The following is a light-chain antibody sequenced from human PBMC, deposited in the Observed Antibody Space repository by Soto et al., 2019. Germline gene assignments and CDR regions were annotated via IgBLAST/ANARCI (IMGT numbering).Light chain of an antibody. J-gene: IGKJ1*01. Sequence: DIQMTQSPSTLSASVGDRVTITCRASQSISSLLAWYQQKPGKDPEVVLYEASSLEGGVPSRFNGSGSGAEFGITISSLQPDEFATYDCQQYDSYPGTFSQGTNGDIK. V-gene: IGKV1-5*03. CDR2: EAS. CDR3: QQYDSYPGT. CDR1: QSISSL.